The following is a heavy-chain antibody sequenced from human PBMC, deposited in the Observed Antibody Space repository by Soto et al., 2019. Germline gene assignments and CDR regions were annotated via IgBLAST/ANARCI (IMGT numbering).Heavy chain of an antibody. J-gene: IGHJ6*02. D-gene: IGHD3-22*01. Sequence: SETLSLTCAVYGGSFSGYYWSWIRQPPGKGLEWIGYIYYSGSTNYNPSLKSRVTISVDTSKNQFSLKLSSVTAADTAVYYCARGSGYYDSSDSWPYYYYGMDVWGQGTTVTVSS. V-gene: IGHV4-59*01. CDR1: GGSFSGYY. CDR3: ARGSGYYDSSDSWPYYYYGMDV. CDR2: IYYSGST.